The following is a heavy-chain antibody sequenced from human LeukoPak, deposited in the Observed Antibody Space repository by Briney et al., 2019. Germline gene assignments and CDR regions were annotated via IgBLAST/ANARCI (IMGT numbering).Heavy chain of an antibody. CDR1: GASINSAGYS. J-gene: IGHJ4*02. CDR3: ASGPMTTVTYPSLDY. V-gene: IGHV4-30-2*01. D-gene: IGHD4-17*01. Sequence: PSQTLSLTCGVSGASINSAGYSWTWIRQPPGKGLEWIGYTYHGETTYYNPSLKSRVTISIDESKNHFSLRLNSVTAADTAVYYCASGPMTTVTYPSLDYWGQGTLVTVSS. CDR2: TYHGETT.